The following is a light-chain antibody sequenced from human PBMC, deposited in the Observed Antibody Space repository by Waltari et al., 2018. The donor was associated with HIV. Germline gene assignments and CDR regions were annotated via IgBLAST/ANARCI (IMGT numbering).Light chain of an antibody. CDR2: AAA. CDR3: QQYYHWPPYT. CDR1: QSVGSN. J-gene: IGKJ2*01. V-gene: IGKV3-15*01. Sequence: EIVMTQSPVTLSVSPGERVTLSCRASQSVGSNLAWYQQKPGQSPRLLIYAAATRATGSPFRFSGSGSGTEFTRTISSLQSEDFAVYYCQQYYHWPPYTFGQATKLAIK.